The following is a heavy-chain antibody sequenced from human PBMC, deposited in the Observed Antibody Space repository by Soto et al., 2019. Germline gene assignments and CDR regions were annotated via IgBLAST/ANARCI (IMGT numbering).Heavy chain of an antibody. J-gene: IGHJ4*02. CDR2: IYYSGST. D-gene: IGHD2-21*02. CDR1: GGSISSSSYY. V-gene: IGHV4-39*01. CDR3: ACQRWRGDWPSPADY. Sequence: SETLSLTCAVTGGSISSSSYYWGWIRQPPRKGIERIGSIYYSGSTYYNPSLKSRVTKSVDTSKKQFSLKLSSVTAADTAVYYCACQRWRGDWPSPADYWGQGTLVTVSS.